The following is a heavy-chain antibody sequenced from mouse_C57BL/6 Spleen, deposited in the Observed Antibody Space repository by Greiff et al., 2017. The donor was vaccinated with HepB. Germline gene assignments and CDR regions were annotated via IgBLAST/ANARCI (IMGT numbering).Heavy chain of an antibody. V-gene: IGHV1-82*01. Sequence: VQLQQSGPELVKPGASVKISCKASGYAFSSSWMNWVKQRPGKGLEWIGRIYPGDGDTNYNGKFKGKATLTADKSSSTAYMQLSSLTSEDSAVYFCARSYYYGSSPFYYFDYWGQGTTLTVSS. CDR2: IYPGDGDT. D-gene: IGHD1-1*01. J-gene: IGHJ2*01. CDR1: GYAFSSSW. CDR3: ARSYYYGSSPFYYFDY.